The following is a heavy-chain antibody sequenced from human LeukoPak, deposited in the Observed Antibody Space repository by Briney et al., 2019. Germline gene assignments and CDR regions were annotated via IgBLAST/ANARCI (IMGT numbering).Heavy chain of an antibody. V-gene: IGHV3-7*04. J-gene: IGHJ3*02. CDR2: IEQEGSEK. CDR3: ARGPSYASSELGSKYASDI. Sequence: RGSLRLSCAASGFTFSTYWMSWVRQAPRKGLEGVANIEQEGSEKNYVDAVKGRFTISRDNAQSSLYLQMNRLRGEDTAVYYCARGPSYASSELGSKYASDIWGQGAMVTVSS. CDR1: GFTFSTYW. D-gene: IGHD3-22*01.